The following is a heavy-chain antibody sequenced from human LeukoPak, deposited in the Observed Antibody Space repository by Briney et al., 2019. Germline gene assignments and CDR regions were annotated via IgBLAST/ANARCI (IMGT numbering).Heavy chain of an antibody. V-gene: IGHV3-9*03. CDR1: GFTFDDYA. CDR2: ISWNSGSI. D-gene: IGHD6-13*01. CDR3: AKDIAAAGTGDFDY. J-gene: IGHJ4*02. Sequence: GRSLRLSCAASGFTFDDYAMHWVRQAPGKGLEWVSGISWNSGSIGYADSVKGRFTISRDNAKNSLYLQMNGLRAEDMALYYCAKDIAAAGTGDFDYWGQGTLVTVSS.